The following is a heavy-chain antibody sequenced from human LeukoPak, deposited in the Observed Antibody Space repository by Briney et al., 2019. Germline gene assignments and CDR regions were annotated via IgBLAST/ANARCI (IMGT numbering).Heavy chain of an antibody. Sequence: GASVKVSCKASGYTFTSYGISWVRQAPGQGLEWMGWINPNSGGTNYAQKFQGRVTMTRDTSISTAYMELSRLRSDDTAAYYCARGEKISSGWYNYYYYYMDVWGKGTTVTVSS. CDR2: INPNSGGT. CDR1: GYTFTSYG. CDR3: ARGEKISSGWYNYYYYYMDV. J-gene: IGHJ6*03. V-gene: IGHV1-2*02. D-gene: IGHD6-19*01.